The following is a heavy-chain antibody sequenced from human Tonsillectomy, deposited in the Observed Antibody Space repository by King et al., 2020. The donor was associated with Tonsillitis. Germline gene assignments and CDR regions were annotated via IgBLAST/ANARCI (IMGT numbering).Heavy chain of an antibody. J-gene: IGHJ6*03. CDR2: IYPGDSDT. D-gene: IGHD6-13*01. Sequence: QLVQSGAEVKKPGESLKISCKGSGYSFTNYWIGWVRQMPGKGLEWMGIIYPGDSDTRYSPSFQGQVTISADKSISTAYLQWSSLKASATAVYYCARHLIAAAGAGGYYYYYMDVWGKGTTVTVSS. CDR3: ARHLIAAAGAGGYYYYYMDV. V-gene: IGHV5-51*01. CDR1: GYSFTNYW.